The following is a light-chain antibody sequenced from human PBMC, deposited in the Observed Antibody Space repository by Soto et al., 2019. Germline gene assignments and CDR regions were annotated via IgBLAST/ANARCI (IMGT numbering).Light chain of an antibody. CDR3: QKYNSAPLT. CDR1: QGIRSY. Sequence: DIQLTQSPSFLSASVGDRVTITCRASQGIRSYLAWYQQKPGKVPKLLIYAASTLQSGVPSRFSGSRSGTDFTLTVSSLQPEDVATYYCQKYNSAPLTFGPGTKVDIK. CDR2: AAS. V-gene: IGKV1-27*01. J-gene: IGKJ3*01.